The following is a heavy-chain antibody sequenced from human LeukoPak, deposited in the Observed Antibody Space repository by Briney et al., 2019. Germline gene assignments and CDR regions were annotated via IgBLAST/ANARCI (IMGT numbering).Heavy chain of an antibody. J-gene: IGHJ5*02. Sequence: PSETLSLTCAVYGGSFSGYYWSWIRQPPGKGLEWIGEINHSGSTNYNPSLKSRVTISVDTSKNQFSLKLSSVTAADTAVYYCASLEGGWYGSWGQGPLVPVSS. CDR2: INHSGST. V-gene: IGHV4-34*01. CDR1: GGSFSGYY. CDR3: ASLEGGWYGS. D-gene: IGHD6-19*01.